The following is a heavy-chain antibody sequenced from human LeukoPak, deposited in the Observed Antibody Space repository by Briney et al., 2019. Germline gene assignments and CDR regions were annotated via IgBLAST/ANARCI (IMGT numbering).Heavy chain of an antibody. CDR3: ARLAGERWLQLASAFDI. CDR2: IYYSGST. J-gene: IGHJ3*02. CDR1: GGSISSYY. V-gene: IGHV4-59*08. Sequence: SETLSLTCTVSGGSISSYYWSWIRQPPGKGLEWIGYIYYSGSTNYNPSLKSRVTISVDTSKNQFSLKPSSVTAADTAVYYCARLAGERWLQLASAFDIWGQGTMVTVSS. D-gene: IGHD5-24*01.